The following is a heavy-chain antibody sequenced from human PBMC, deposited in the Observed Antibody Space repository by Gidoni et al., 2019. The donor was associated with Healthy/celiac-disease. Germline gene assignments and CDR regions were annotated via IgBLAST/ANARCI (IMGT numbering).Heavy chain of an antibody. CDR3: GKHFGSYFGEDGFDI. CDR1: GFIFSTYG. J-gene: IGHJ3*02. V-gene: IGHV3-30*02. Sequence: QVQLVESGGGVVQPGGSLRLSCAASGFIFSTYGMHWVRQAPGKGLEWVSFIRYDGSNKYYADSVKGRFTISRDNSKNTLYLQMNSLRPEDTAVYLCGKHFGSYFGEDGFDIWGQGTMVTVSS. D-gene: IGHD3-10*01. CDR2: IRYDGSNK.